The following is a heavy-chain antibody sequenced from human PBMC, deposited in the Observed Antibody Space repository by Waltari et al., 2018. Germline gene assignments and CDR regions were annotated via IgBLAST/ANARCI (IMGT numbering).Heavy chain of an antibody. J-gene: IGHJ6*02. CDR3: ARDAVEMATPRYYYGMDV. Sequence: QVQLVQSGAEVKKPGASVKVSCKASGYTFTSSGISWLRQAPGHGLEWMGWIIPIFGTANYAQKFQGRVTITADESTSTAYMELSSLRSEDTAVYYCARDAVEMATPRYYYGMDVWGQGTTVTVSS. CDR2: IIPIFGTA. D-gene: IGHD5-12*01. V-gene: IGHV1-69*13. CDR1: GYTFTSSG.